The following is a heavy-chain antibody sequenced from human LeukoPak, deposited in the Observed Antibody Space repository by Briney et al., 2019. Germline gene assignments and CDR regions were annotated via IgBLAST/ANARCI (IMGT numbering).Heavy chain of an antibody. J-gene: IGHJ3*02. D-gene: IGHD6-19*01. V-gene: IGHV3-21*01. CDR3: ATVGSVAEGEAFDI. CDR1: GITFSSYS. CDR2: ISFGSTYI. Sequence: PGGSLRLSCVASGITFSSYSMNWVRQAPGKGLEWVSSISFGSTYIYYVDSVKGRFTISRDNAKNSLYLQMNSLRAEDTAVYYCATVGSVAEGEAFDIWGQGTMVTVSS.